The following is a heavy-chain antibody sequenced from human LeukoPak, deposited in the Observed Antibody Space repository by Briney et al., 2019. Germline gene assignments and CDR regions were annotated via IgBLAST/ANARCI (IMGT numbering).Heavy chain of an antibody. J-gene: IGHJ4*02. CDR3: AVGRGELSKIDY. CDR2: IYYSGST. Sequence: SETLSLTCTVSGGSISSGGYYWSWIRQHPGKGLEWIGYIYYSGSTYYNPSLKSRVTISVDTSKNQFSLKLSSVTAADTAVYYCAVGRGELSKIDYWGQGTLVTVSS. D-gene: IGHD1-26*01. CDR1: GGSISSGGYY. V-gene: IGHV4-31*03.